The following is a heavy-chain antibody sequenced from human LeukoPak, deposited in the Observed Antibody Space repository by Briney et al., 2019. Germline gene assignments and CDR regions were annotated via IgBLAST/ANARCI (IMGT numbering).Heavy chain of an antibody. J-gene: IGHJ5*02. CDR2: IYTSGST. CDR1: GGSISSYY. V-gene: IGHV4-4*07. D-gene: IGHD2-2*02. Sequence: SETLSLTCTVSGGSISSYYWSWIRQPAGKGLEWIGRIYTSGSTNYNPPLKSRVTMSVDTSKTQSSLKLSCVTGADTAVYYCAREYCSSTSCYIVFGNWFDPWGQGTLVTVSS. CDR3: AREYCSSTSCYIVFGNWFDP.